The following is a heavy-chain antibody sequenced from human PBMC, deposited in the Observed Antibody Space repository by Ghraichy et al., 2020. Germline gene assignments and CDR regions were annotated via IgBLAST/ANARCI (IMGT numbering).Heavy chain of an antibody. CDR1: GGTFSSYA. V-gene: IGHV1-69*13. J-gene: IGHJ3*02. Sequence: SVKVSCKASGGTFSSYAISWVRQAPGQGLEWMGGIIPIFGTANYAQKFQGRVTITADESTSTAYMELSSLRSEDTAVYYCARGPDRRITMIVVASGDAFDIWGQGTMVTVSS. CDR3: ARGPDRRITMIVVASGDAFDI. D-gene: IGHD3-22*01. CDR2: IIPIFGTA.